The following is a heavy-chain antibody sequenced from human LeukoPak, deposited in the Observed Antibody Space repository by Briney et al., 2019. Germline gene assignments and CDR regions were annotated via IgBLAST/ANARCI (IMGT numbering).Heavy chain of an antibody. CDR1: GFTLSNYG. D-gene: IGHD5-24*01. V-gene: IGHV3-30*02. CDR3: AKDGCVEMATKAGPYNYYFMDV. Sequence: PGGSLRLSCGASGFTLSNYGMHWARQAPGKGLEWVAFLRYDGGKQHYADSVKGRFTISRDSSTDTLYLQMNSVRPGDTAVYYCAKDGCVEMATKAGPYNYYFMDVWGKGTTVTVSS. J-gene: IGHJ6*03. CDR2: LRYDGGKQ.